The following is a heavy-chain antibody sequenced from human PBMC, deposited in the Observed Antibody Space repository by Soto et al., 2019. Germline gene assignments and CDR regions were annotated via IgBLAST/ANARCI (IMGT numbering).Heavy chain of an antibody. V-gene: IGHV1-8*01. J-gene: IGHJ3*02. CDR3: ARTLELGYCTNGVCSEDDAFDI. CDR2: MNPNSGNT. Sequence: ASVKVSCKASGYTFTSYDINWVRQATGQGLEWMGWMNPNSGNTGYAQKFQGRVTMTRNTSISTAYMELSSLRSEDTVVYYCARTLELGYCTNGVCSEDDAFDIWGQGTMVTVSS. D-gene: IGHD2-8*01. CDR1: GYTFTSYD.